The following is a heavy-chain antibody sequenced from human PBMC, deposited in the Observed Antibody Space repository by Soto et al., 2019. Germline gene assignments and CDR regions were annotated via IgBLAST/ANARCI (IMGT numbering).Heavy chain of an antibody. J-gene: IGHJ2*01. Sequence: SETLSLTCTVSGGSMNSGDYYWNWIRQPPGKGLEWIGSIYYSGTTYYNPSLKSRVTISVDTSKNQFSLKLSSVTAADTAVYYCARATYDDGDNLTWGYLDLWGRGTLVTVSS. CDR3: ARATYDDGDNLTWGYLDL. V-gene: IGHV4-30-4*01. D-gene: IGHD4-17*01. CDR1: GGSMNSGDYY. CDR2: IYYSGTT.